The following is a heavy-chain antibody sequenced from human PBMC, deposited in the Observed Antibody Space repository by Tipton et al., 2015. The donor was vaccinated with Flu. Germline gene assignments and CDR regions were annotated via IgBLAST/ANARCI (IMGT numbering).Heavy chain of an antibody. CDR3: ARDSPFGDLFIGS. CDR1: GYSISSGYY. CDR2: IYHSGTT. D-gene: IGHD3-16*01. J-gene: IGHJ4*02. Sequence: TLSLTCGVSGYSISSGYYWGWIRQSPGKGLEWIGSIYHSGTTYYNPSLKSRVTISVDTSRNQFSLRLSSVTAADTAVYYCARDSPFGDLFIGSRGQGTLVTVSS. V-gene: IGHV4-38-2*02.